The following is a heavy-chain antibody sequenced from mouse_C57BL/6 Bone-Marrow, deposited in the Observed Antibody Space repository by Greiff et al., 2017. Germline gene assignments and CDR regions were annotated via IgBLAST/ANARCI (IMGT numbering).Heavy chain of an antibody. CDR2: IYPRDGST. CDR1: GYTFTSYD. V-gene: IGHV1-85*01. CDR3: SRDYGSSYWLFDV. Sequence: QVHVKQSGAELVKPGASVKLSCKASGYTFTSYDINWVKQRPGQGLEWIGWIYPRDGSTKYNEKFKGKATLTVDTSSSTAYMELRSLTSKDTAVYYLSRDYGSSYWLFDVGGTGTTVTVSS. D-gene: IGHD1-1*01. J-gene: IGHJ1*03.